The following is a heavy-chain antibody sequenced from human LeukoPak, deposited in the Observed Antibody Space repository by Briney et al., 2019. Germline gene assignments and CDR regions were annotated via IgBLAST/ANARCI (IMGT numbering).Heavy chain of an antibody. Sequence: PSGTLSLTCAVSGGSILSTNWWSWVRQPPGKGLEWIGEINHSGSTNYNPSLKSRVTISVDTSKNQFSLKLSSVTAADTAVYYCARGGVRGYGDYDAFDIWGQGTMVTVSS. CDR1: GGSILSTNW. V-gene: IGHV4-4*02. CDR2: INHSGST. D-gene: IGHD4-17*01. CDR3: ARGGVRGYGDYDAFDI. J-gene: IGHJ3*02.